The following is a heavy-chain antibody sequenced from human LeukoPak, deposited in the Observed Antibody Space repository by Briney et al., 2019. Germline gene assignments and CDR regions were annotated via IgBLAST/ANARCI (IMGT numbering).Heavy chain of an antibody. J-gene: IGHJ6*03. D-gene: IGHD2-21*02. Sequence: KPSETLSLTCSISSGSNTDFYWTWIRQPAGKGLEWIGRYSTSGSPSYNPSLNNRVTLSVDRSQNHFSLKLTSVTAADTAVYYCARATGGDSYYYYMDVWGKGTTVTVS. CDR3: ARATGGDSYYYYMDV. CDR1: SGSNTDFY. V-gene: IGHV4-4*07. CDR2: YSTSGSP.